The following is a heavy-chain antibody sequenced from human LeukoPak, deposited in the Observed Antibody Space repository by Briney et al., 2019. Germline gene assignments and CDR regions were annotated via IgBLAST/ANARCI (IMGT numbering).Heavy chain of an antibody. CDR1: GGSISSYY. V-gene: IGHV4-59*01. CDR2: IYYSGST. CDR3: ARPRTGDTRYDAFAI. Sequence: SETLSLTCTVSGGSISSYYWSWIRRPPGKGLEWIGYIYYSGSTNYNPSLKSRVTISVDTSKNHFSLRLSSVTAADTAVYYCARPRTGDTRYDAFAIWGQGTMVTVSS. J-gene: IGHJ3*02. D-gene: IGHD7-27*01.